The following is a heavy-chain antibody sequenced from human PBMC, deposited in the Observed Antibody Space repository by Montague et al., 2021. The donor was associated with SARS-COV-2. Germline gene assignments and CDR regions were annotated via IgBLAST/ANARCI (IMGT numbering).Heavy chain of an antibody. CDR3: ARIVVAAAGYYYYYGMDV. J-gene: IGHJ6*02. V-gene: IGHV2-26*01. CDR1: GFSLSNARMG. Sequence: PALVKPTQTLTLTCTVSGFSLSNARMGVSWIRQPPGKALEWLAHIFSNDEKSYSTSLKSRLTISKDTSKSQVVLTMTNMDPVDTATYYCARIVVAAAGYYYYYGMDVWGQGTTVTVSS. CDR2: IFSNDEK. D-gene: IGHD6-13*01.